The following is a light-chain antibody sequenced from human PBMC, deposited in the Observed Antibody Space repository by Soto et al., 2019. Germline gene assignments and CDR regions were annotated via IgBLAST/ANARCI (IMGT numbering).Light chain of an antibody. J-gene: IGLJ3*02. CDR1: NIGSKS. V-gene: IGLV3-9*01. CDR3: QVWDSSTARV. Sequence: SYELTQPLSVSVALGQTARITCGGNNIGSKSVHWYQQKPGQAPVLVIYRDSNRPSGIPERFSGSNSGNTATLTISRAQAGDEADYYCQVWDSSTARVFGGGTQLTVL. CDR2: RDS.